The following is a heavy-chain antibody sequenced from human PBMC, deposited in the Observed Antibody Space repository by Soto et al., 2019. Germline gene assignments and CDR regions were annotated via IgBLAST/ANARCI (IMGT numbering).Heavy chain of an antibody. CDR1: GDSVSSNSAA. J-gene: IGHJ6*02. V-gene: IGHV6-1*01. Sequence: SQTLSLTCAISGDSVSSNSAAWNWIRQSPSRGLEWLGRAYYRSQWYYDSAVSVRSRITVIPDTFKNQFSLQLISVTPEVIALYFCTKQKGDSRTYNGMDVWGQGTTVTVS. CDR3: TKQKGDSRTYNGMDV. CDR2: AYYRSQWYY. D-gene: IGHD2-21*02.